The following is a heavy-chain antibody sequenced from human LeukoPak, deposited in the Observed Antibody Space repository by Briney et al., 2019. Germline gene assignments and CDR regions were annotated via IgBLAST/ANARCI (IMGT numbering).Heavy chain of an antibody. D-gene: IGHD6-25*01. Sequence: PSETLSLTCTVSGDSISSGDYYWSWIRQPAGKGLEWIGRISSSGSTNYNPSLKSRVTISVDTSKNQFSLKLSSVTAADTAVYYCARRPNYYYYYYMDVWGKGTTVTVSS. CDR3: ARRPNYYYYYYMDV. CDR1: GDSISSGDYY. CDR2: ISSSGST. V-gene: IGHV4-61*02. J-gene: IGHJ6*03.